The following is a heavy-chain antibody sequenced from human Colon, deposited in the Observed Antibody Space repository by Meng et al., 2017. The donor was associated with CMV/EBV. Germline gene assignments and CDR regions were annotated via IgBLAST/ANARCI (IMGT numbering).Heavy chain of an antibody. D-gene: IGHD6-6*01. V-gene: IGHV3-23*01. CDR3: AKGSGAARLYYFDY. Sequence: ASGFTFSSYAMSWVRQAPGKGLEWVSAISGSGGSTYYADSVKGRFTISRDNSKNTLYLQMNSLRAEDTAVYYCAKGSGAARLYYFDYWGQGTLVTVSS. CDR1: GFTFSSYA. J-gene: IGHJ4*02. CDR2: ISGSGGST.